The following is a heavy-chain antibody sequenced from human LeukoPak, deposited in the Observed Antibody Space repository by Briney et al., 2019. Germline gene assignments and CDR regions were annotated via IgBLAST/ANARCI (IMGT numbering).Heavy chain of an antibody. J-gene: IGHJ5*02. CDR3: ARDRKGPHPILYTQDLFDP. Sequence: ASVKVSCKASGYTFTSYGISWVRQAPGQGLEWMGWISAYNGNTNYAQKLQGRVTMTTDTSTSTAYMELRSLRSDDTAVYCCARDRKGPHPILYTQDLFDPWGQGTLVTVSS. CDR1: GYTFTSYG. V-gene: IGHV1-18*01. CDR2: ISAYNGNT. D-gene: IGHD1-14*01.